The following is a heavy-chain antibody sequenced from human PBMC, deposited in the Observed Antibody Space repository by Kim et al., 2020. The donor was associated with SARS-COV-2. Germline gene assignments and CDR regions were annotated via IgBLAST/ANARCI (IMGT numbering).Heavy chain of an antibody. J-gene: IGHJ5*02. Sequence: SETLSLTCAVYGGSFSGYYWSWIRQPPGKGLEWIGEINHSGSTNYNPSLKSRVTISVDTSKNQFSLKLSSVTAADTAVYYCARGKGAVLRFLEWSTYNWFDPWGQGTLVTVSS. CDR3: ARGKGAVLRFLEWSTYNWFDP. V-gene: IGHV4-34*01. CDR1: GGSFSGYY. CDR2: INHSGST. D-gene: IGHD3-3*01.